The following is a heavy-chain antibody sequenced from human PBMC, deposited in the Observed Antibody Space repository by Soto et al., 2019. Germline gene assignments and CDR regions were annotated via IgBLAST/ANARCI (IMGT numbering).Heavy chain of an antibody. J-gene: IGHJ6*02. CDR3: ARDNDRPQLGGKYYYILDV. D-gene: IGHD2-8*01. CDR2: IMPVFRTP. V-gene: IGHV1-69*12. CDR1: GGTFRTAA. Sequence: QVQLEQSGAEVKKPGSSVKVSCKASGGTFRTAAVSWVRQAPGQGLEWMGGIMPVFRTPDYAQKFHGRVTTTAGESTSTAYMESSGLRSDVTAVYYCARDNDRPQLGGKYYYILDVWGQGTTITVSS.